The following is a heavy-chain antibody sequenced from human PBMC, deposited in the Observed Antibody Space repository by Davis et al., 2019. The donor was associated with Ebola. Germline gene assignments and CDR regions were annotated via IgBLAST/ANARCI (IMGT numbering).Heavy chain of an antibody. D-gene: IGHD6-13*01. J-gene: IGHJ4*02. V-gene: IGHV3-23*01. CDR3: AKGGAGIASTAFDY. Sequence: GGSLRLSCAASGFVFSSYVMSWVRRAPGKGLEWVSTLGLSADTYYADSVKGRFTISRDNSKNTLHLQMNSLRVEDTAIYYCAKGGAGIASTAFDYWGQRTLVTVSS. CDR2: LGLSADT. CDR1: GFVFSSYV.